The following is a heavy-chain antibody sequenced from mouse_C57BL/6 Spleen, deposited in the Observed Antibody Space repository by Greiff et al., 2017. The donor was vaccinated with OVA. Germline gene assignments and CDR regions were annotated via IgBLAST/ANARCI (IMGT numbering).Heavy chain of an antibody. J-gene: IGHJ4*01. D-gene: IGHD1-1*01. CDR3: ARRYYGSSHAMDY. V-gene: IGHV5-17*01. CDR1: GFTFSDYG. Sequence: EVHLVESGGGLVKPGGSLKLSCAASGFTFSDYGMHWVRQAPEKGLEWVAYISSGSSTIYYADTVKGRFTISRDNAKNTLFLQMTSLRSEDTAMYYCARRYYGSSHAMDYWGQGTSVTVSS. CDR2: ISSGSSTI.